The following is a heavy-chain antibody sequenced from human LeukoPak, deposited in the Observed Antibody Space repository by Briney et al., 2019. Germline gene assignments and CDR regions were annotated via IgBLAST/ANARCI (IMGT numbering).Heavy chain of an antibody. V-gene: IGHV4-34*01. CDR1: GGSFSGYY. CDR2: INHSGST. CDR3: AXGXQXXYXXXXXRXXXXDX. J-gene: IGHJ4*02. D-gene: IGHD3-22*01. Sequence: PSETLSLTCAVYGGSFSGYYWSWIRQPPGKWLEWIGEINHSGSTNYNPSLKSRVTISVDTSKNQFSLKLSSVTAADTAVYYCAXGXQXXYXXXXXRXXXXDXXGQXTL.